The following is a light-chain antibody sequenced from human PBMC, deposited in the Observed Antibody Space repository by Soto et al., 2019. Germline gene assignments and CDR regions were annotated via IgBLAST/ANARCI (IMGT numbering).Light chain of an antibody. CDR2: WSS. Sequence: DIVMTQSPDSLAVSLGERATISCKSSHSVLNNSNNKNFLAWYQHKPGQSPVLLLYWSSTRESAVPDRFSGSGSGTDFSLTISSVQAEDVAVYYCQQYGSSPLISFGQGTRLEIK. J-gene: IGKJ5*01. V-gene: IGKV4-1*01. CDR1: HSVLNNSNNKNF. CDR3: QQYGSSPLIS.